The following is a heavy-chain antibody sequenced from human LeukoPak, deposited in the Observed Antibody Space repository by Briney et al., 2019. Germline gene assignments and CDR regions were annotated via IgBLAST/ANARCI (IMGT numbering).Heavy chain of an antibody. Sequence: SVKVSCKASGGTFSSYAISWVRQAPGQGLERMGGIIPIFGTANYAQKFQGRVTITTDESTSTAYMELSSLRSEDTAVYYCARGGIAAAGLLDYWGQGTLVTVSS. J-gene: IGHJ4*02. CDR2: IIPIFGTA. D-gene: IGHD6-13*01. CDR1: GGTFSSYA. V-gene: IGHV1-69*05. CDR3: ARGGIAAAGLLDY.